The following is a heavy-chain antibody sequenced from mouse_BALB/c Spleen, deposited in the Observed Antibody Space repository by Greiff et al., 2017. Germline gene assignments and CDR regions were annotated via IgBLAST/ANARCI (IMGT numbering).Heavy chain of an antibody. CDR3: AREDYYGYVDY. D-gene: IGHD1-1*01. J-gene: IGHJ2*01. V-gene: IGHV1-20*02. CDR2: INPYNGDT. Sequence: VQLHQSGPELVKPGASVKISCKASGYSFTGYFMNWVMQSHGKSLEWIGRINPYNGDTFYNQKFKGKATLTVDKSSSTAHMELRSLASEDSAVYYCAREDYYGYVDYWGQGTTLTVSS. CDR1: GYSFTGYF.